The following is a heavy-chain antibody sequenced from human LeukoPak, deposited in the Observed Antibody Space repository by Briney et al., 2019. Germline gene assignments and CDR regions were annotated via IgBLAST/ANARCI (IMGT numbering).Heavy chain of an antibody. V-gene: IGHV3-48*03. D-gene: IGHD3-3*01. CDR3: ARVFGNAFDI. Sequence: GGSLRLSCAASGFIFSSYEMNWVRQAPGKGLEWVSYISSSGSTIYYADSVKARFTISRDNAKNSLYLQMNSLRAEDTAVYYCARVFGNAFDIWGPGTMVTVSS. J-gene: IGHJ3*02. CDR2: ISSSGSTI. CDR1: GFIFSSYE.